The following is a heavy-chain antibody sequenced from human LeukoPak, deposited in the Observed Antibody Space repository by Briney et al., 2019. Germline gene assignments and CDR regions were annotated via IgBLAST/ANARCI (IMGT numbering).Heavy chain of an antibody. D-gene: IGHD2-2*01. CDR2: IYYSGST. CDR1: GGSISSGGYC. V-gene: IGHV4-31*02. J-gene: IGHJ5*02. Sequence: SETLSLTCTVSGGSISSGGYCWSWIRQHPGKGLEWIGYIYYSGSTYYNPSLKSRTIISVDTSKNQFSLKLNSVTAADTAVYYCARGTLPARWFDPWGQGTLVTVSS. CDR3: ARGTLPARWFDP.